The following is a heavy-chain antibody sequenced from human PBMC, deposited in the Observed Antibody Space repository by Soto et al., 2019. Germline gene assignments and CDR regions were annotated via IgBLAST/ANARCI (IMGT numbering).Heavy chain of an antibody. J-gene: IGHJ6*02. CDR2: ISYDGSNK. D-gene: IGHD2-2*01. V-gene: IGHV3-30*18. CDR3: AKDIVVVPAAPETPYYYYHGMDV. Sequence: SLRLSCAASGFTFSSYGMHWVRQAPGKGLEWVAVISYDGSNKYYADSVKGRFTISRDNSKNTLYLQMNSLRAEDTAVYYCAKDIVVVPAAPETPYYYYHGMDVWGQGTTVTVSS. CDR1: GFTFSSYG.